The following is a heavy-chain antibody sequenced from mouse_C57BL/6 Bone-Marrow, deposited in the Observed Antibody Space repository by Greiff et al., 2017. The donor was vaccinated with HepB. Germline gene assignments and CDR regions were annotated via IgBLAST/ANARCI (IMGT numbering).Heavy chain of an antibody. V-gene: IGHV5-9*01. D-gene: IGHD3-2*02. J-gene: IGHJ2*01. CDR1: GFTFSSYT. CDR3: ARQGQLRLRLDY. Sequence: EVKLMESGGGLVKPGGSLKLSCAASGFTFSSYTMSWVRQTPEKRLEWVATISGGGGNTYYPDSVKGRFTISRDNAKNTLYLQMSSLRSEDTALYYCARQGQLRLRLDYWGQGTTLTVSS. CDR2: ISGGGGNT.